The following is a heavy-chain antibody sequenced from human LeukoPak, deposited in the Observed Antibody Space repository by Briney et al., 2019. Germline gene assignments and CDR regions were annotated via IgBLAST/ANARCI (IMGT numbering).Heavy chain of an antibody. D-gene: IGHD2-15*01. CDR1: GGSISSLTHY. Sequence: SETLSLTCTVSGGSISSLTHYWGWIRQPPGKRLEWIGSIYSSGRAYYHLSLKSRLTMSVDTSQNQVSLKLSSVTAADTAVYYCARDWWSDGILYYMDVWGKGTTVTISS. V-gene: IGHV4-39*07. J-gene: IGHJ6*03. CDR3: ARDWWSDGILYYMDV. CDR2: IYSSGRA.